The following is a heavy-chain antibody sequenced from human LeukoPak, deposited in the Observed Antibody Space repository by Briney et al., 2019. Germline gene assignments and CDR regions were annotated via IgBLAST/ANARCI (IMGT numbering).Heavy chain of an antibody. Sequence: SETLSLTCAVYGGSFSGYYWSWIRQPPGKGLEWIGEINHSGSTNYNPSLKSRVTISVDTSKNQFSLKLSSVTAADTAVYYCARGRYEGAVAGPGLNYWGQGTLVTVSS. J-gene: IGHJ4*02. CDR1: GGSFSGYY. CDR3: ARGRYEGAVAGPGLNY. CDR2: INHSGST. D-gene: IGHD6-19*01. V-gene: IGHV4-34*01.